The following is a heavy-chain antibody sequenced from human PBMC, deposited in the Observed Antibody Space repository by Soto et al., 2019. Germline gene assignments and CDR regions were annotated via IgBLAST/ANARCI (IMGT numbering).Heavy chain of an antibody. CDR1: GGSFSGYY. J-gene: IGHJ6*02. D-gene: IGHD3-3*01. CDR3: ARGTPPQYYDFWSGYSSYYYYGMDV. V-gene: IGHV4-34*01. Sequence: SETLSLTCAVYGGSFSGYYWSWIRQPPGKGLEWIGEISHSGSTNYNPSLKSRVTISVDTSKNQFSLKLSSVTAADTAVYYCARGTPPQYYDFWSGYSSYYYYGMDVWGQGTTVTSP. CDR2: ISHSGST.